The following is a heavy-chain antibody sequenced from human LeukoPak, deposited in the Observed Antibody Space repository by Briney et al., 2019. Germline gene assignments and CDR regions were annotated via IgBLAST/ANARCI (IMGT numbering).Heavy chain of an antibody. D-gene: IGHD3-9*01. J-gene: IGHJ4*02. V-gene: IGHV4-59*01. CDR3: ARGTYYDILTGQIHYFDY. Sequence: SETLSLACTVSGDSFGSYYWSWIRQPPGKGLERIRYIFYSGSTNYNPSLKSRLTISVDTSKNQFSLKLSSVTAADTAVYYCARGTYYDILTGQIHYFDYWGQGTLVTVSS. CDR1: GDSFGSYY. CDR2: IFYSGST.